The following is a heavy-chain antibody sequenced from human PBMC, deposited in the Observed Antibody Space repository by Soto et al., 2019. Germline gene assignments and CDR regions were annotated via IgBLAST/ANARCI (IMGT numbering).Heavy chain of an antibody. CDR3: AGGGGYSYGENWFDP. V-gene: IGHV1-69*12. CDR1: GGTFSSYA. J-gene: IGHJ5*02. Sequence: QVQLVQSGAEVKKPGSSVKVSCKASGGTFSSYAISWVRQAPGQGLEWMGGIIPIFGTANYAQKFQGRVTITADDSTSKAYMELSRLRSEDRAVYYCAGGGGYSYGENWFDPWGQGTLVTVSS. CDR2: IIPIFGTA. D-gene: IGHD5-18*01.